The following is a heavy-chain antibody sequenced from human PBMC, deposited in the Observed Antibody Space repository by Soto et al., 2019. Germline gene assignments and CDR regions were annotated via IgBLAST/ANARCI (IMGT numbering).Heavy chain of an antibody. Sequence: GASVKVSCKASGYTFTSYYMHWVRQAPGQGLEWMGIINPSGGSTSYAQKFQGRVTMTRDTSTSTVYMEPSSLRPDDTAVYLCAREGILGLFDAYDLWGQGTMVTVSS. D-gene: IGHD3-3*01. CDR1: GYTFTSYY. CDR3: AREGILGLFDAYDL. J-gene: IGHJ3*01. V-gene: IGHV1-46*01. CDR2: INPSGGST.